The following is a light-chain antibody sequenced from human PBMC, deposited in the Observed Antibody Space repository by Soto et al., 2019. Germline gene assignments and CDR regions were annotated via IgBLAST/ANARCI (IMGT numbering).Light chain of an antibody. CDR3: SSYAGRNAYV. Sequence: QSALTQPPSASGCPGQSVTISCTGTSSDVGGYNYVSWYQQHPGKAPKLMIYEVSKRPSGVPDRFSGSKSGNTASLTVSGLQAEDEAEYYCSSYAGRNAYVFGTGTKVTV. V-gene: IGLV2-8*01. J-gene: IGLJ1*01. CDR1: SSDVGGYNY. CDR2: EVS.